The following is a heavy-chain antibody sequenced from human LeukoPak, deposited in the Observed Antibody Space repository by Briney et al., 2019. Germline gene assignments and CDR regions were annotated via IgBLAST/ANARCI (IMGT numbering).Heavy chain of an antibody. V-gene: IGHV5-51*01. CDR2: IHPADSDT. CDR3: ARMDDYGDYGIY. D-gene: IGHD4-17*01. Sequence: GESLQISCNGSGYRFTSYWIGWVRQMPGKGLEWMGIIHPADSDTRFSPSFLGQVTISADKSINTAYLQWSRLKASDTAIYYCARMDDYGDYGIYWGQGTLVTVSS. J-gene: IGHJ4*02. CDR1: GYRFTSYW.